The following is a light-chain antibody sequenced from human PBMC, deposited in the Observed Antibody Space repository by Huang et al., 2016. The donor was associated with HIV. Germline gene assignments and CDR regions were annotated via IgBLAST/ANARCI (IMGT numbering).Light chain of an antibody. Sequence: DIQMTQSPSSLSASVGDRVTITCRASQGITNSLAWYQQQPGKAPKLLLYATSKLESGVPSRFSGSGSGTAYTLTISCLQPEDSATYYCQQFYLPPVTCGQGTKVEIK. CDR1: QGITNS. CDR2: ATS. CDR3: QQFYLPPVT. J-gene: IGKJ1*01. V-gene: IGKV1-NL1*01.